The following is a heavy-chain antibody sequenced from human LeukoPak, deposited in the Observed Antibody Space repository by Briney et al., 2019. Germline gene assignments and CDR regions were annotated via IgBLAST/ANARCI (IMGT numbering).Heavy chain of an antibody. J-gene: IGHJ4*02. D-gene: IGHD3-3*01. CDR2: IYTSGST. CDR1: GGSISSYY. CDR3: ASQTYDFWSGYYISYFDY. V-gene: IGHV4-4*07. Sequence: SETLSLTCTVSGGSISSYYWSWIRQPAGKGLEWIGRIYTSGSTNYNPSLKSRVTMSVDTSKNQFSLKLSSVTAVDTAVYYCASQTYDFWSGYYISYFDYWGQGTLVTVSS.